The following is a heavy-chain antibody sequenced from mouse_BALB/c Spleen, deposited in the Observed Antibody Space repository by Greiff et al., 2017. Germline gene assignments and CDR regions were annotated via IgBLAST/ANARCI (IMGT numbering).Heavy chain of an antibody. CDR2: ISNGGGST. J-gene: IGHJ4*01. Sequence: EVQLVESGGGLVQPGGSLKLSCAASGFTFSSYTMSWVRQTPEKRLEWVAYISNGGGSTYYPDTVKGRFTISRDNAKNTLYLQMSSLKSEDTAMYYCARRNDGGYAMDYWGQGTSVTVSS. CDR3: ARRNDGGYAMDY. CDR1: GFTFSSYT. D-gene: IGHD2-12*01. V-gene: IGHV5-12-2*01.